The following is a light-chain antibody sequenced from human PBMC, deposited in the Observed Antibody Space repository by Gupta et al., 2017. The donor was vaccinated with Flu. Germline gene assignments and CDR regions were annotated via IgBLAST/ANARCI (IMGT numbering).Light chain of an antibody. V-gene: IGLV2-23*01. CDR3: CSYAGSGTYYV. Sequence: ITIYCTGTSSDVGSYNLVSWYQQYPGKAPKLMIYEGSKRPSGVSNRFSGSKSGNTASLTISGLQADDEADYYCCSYAGSGTYYVFGTGTKVTVL. CDR2: EGS. J-gene: IGLJ1*01. CDR1: SSDVGSYNL.